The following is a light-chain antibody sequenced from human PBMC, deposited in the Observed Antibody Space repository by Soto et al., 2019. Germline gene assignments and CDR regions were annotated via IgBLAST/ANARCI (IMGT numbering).Light chain of an antibody. CDR3: QQRSSWPGT. J-gene: IGKJ3*01. Sequence: EIVLTQSPATLSLSPGERATLSCRASQSVSSYLAWYQQKPGHAPRLLIYDASNRATGIPTRFSGSGSGTDFTLTISSLEPEDFAVYYCQQRSSWPGTFGPGTKVDIK. V-gene: IGKV3-11*01. CDR1: QSVSSY. CDR2: DAS.